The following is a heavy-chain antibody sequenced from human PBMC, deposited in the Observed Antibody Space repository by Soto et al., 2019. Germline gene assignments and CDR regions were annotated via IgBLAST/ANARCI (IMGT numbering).Heavy chain of an antibody. CDR3: ARVNMITFGGVIENWFDP. D-gene: IGHD3-16*02. CDR2: IYYSGST. V-gene: IGHV4-59*01. Sequence: SETLSLTCTVSGGSISSYYWSWIRQPPGKGLEWIGYIYYSGSTNYNPSLKSRVTISVDTSKNQFSLKLSSVTAADTAVYYCARVNMITFGGVIENWFDPWGQGTLVTVSS. CDR1: GGSISSYY. J-gene: IGHJ5*02.